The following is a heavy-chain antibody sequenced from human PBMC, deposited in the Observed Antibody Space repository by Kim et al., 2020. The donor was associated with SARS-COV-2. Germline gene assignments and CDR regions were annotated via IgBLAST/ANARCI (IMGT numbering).Heavy chain of an antibody. CDR1: GFTFSSYW. CDR2: ISGDGSNT. V-gene: IGHV3-74*01. CDR3: ASGLPHMIP. Sequence: GGSLRLSCAASGFTFSSYWMHWVRQAPGKGLLWVSRISGDGSNTGYADSVKGRFTISRDNANNTLYLQMNSLRAEDTAVYYCASGLPHMIPWGQGALVTVSS. J-gene: IGHJ4*02. D-gene: IGHD3-22*01.